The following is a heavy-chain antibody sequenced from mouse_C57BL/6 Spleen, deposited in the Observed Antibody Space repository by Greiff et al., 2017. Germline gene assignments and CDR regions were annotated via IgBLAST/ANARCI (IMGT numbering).Heavy chain of an antibody. V-gene: IGHV5-4*01. J-gene: IGHJ4*01. CDR3: TRDQAGTDAMDY. Sequence: EVKLVGSGGGLVKPGGSLKLSCAASGFTFSSYAMSWVRQTPEKRLEWVATISDGGSYTYYPDNVKGRFTISRDNAKNNLYLQMSHLKSEDTAMYCGTRDQAGTDAMDYWGQGTSVTVSS. CDR1: GFTFSSYA. CDR2: ISDGGSYT. D-gene: IGHD4-1*01.